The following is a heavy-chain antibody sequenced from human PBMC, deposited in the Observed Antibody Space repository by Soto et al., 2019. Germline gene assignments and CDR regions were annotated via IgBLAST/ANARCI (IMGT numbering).Heavy chain of an antibody. V-gene: IGHV3-21*01. CDR1: GFTFSSYS. Sequence: PGGSLRLSCAASGFTFSSYSMNWVRQAPGKGLEWVSSISSSSSYIYYADSVKGRFTISRDNAKNSLYLQMNSLRAEDTAVYYCARPVRGGSSPDYWGQGTLVTVSS. CDR2: ISSSSSYI. CDR3: ARPVRGGSSPDY. D-gene: IGHD6-13*01. J-gene: IGHJ4*02.